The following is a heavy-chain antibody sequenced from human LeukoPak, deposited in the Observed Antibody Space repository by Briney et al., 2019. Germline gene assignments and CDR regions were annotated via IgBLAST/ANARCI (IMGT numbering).Heavy chain of an antibody. J-gene: IGHJ4*02. V-gene: IGHV3-7*01. CDR1: GFSLSTEC. CDR2: IEHDGSER. D-gene: IGHD5-18*01. CDR3: VRSQYSSRS. Sequence: GGSLTLFCAASGFSLSTECVRWVRQARGEALEWEANIEHDGSERHYVVSVKGRFTIYRDNAKNSLYLSRNSLRVEDTALYYCVRSQYSSRSWGQGTLVAVSS.